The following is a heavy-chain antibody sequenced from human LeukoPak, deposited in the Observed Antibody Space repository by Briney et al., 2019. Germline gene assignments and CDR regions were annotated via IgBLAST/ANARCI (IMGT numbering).Heavy chain of an antibody. CDR3: ARLPGWEPSPADY. CDR2: IYTSGST. CDR1: GDSITSGTYY. J-gene: IGHJ4*02. V-gene: IGHV4-61*02. D-gene: IGHD1-26*01. Sequence: PSETLSLTCTVPGDSITSGTYYWSWIRQPAGKGLEWIGRIYTSGSTDYNPSLKSRVTISVDTSKNQFSLKLSSVTAADTAVYYCARLPGWEPSPADYWGQGTLVTVSS.